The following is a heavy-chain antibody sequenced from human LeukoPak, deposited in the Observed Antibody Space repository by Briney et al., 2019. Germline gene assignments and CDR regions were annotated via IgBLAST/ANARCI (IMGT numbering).Heavy chain of an antibody. CDR1: GGSFSGYY. D-gene: IGHD1-20*01. Sequence: WETLSLTCAVYGGSFSGYYWSWIRQAPGKGLEWIGYIYYSGSTNYIPSLKSRVTISVDTSKNQFSLKLSSVTAADTAVYYCARYNWNYFDYWGQGTPVTVSS. V-gene: IGHV4-59*01. CDR2: IYYSGST. J-gene: IGHJ4*02. CDR3: ARYNWNYFDY.